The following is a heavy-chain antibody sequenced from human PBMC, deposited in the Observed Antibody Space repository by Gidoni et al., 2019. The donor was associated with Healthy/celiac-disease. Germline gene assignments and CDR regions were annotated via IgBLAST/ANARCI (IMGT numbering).Heavy chain of an antibody. CDR3: ARDRNYEISPGDDGMDV. Sequence: QVQLQESGPGLVKPSQTLSLTCTVSGGSISSGDYYWSWIRQPPGKGLEWIGYIYYSGSTYYNPSLKSRVTISVDTSKNQFSLKLSSVTAADTAMYYCARDRNYEISPGDDGMDVWGQGTTVTVSS. V-gene: IGHV4-30-4*01. CDR1: GGSISSGDYY. J-gene: IGHJ6*02. CDR2: IYYSGST. D-gene: IGHD3-3*01.